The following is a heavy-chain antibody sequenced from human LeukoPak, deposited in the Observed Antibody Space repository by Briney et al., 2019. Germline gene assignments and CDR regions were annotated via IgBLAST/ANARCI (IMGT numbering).Heavy chain of an antibody. V-gene: IGHV4-30-2*01. J-gene: IGHJ4*02. CDR1: GGSISSGGYS. CDR2: IYHSGST. D-gene: IGHD3-16*02. CDR3: ARVSSRYDYVWGTYRYIDS. Sequence: SQTLSLTCGVSGGSISSGGYSWSCIRQPPGKGLEWIGYIYHSGSTYYNPSLKSRVTISVDRSKNQFSLKLSSVTAADTAVYYCARVSSRYDYVWGTYRYIDSWGQGTLVTVSS.